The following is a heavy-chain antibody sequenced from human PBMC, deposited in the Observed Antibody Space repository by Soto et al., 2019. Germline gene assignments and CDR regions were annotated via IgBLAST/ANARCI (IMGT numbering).Heavy chain of an antibody. CDR2: ISYDGSNK. Sequence: PGGSLRLSCAASGFTFSSYGMHWVRQAPGKGLEWVAVISYDGSNKYYADSWKGRFTISRDNSKNTLYLQMNSLRAEDTALYYCAKNQERELPRVIDFWGQGTLVTVSS. J-gene: IGHJ4*02. D-gene: IGHD1-7*01. CDR1: GFTFSSYG. CDR3: AKNQERELPRVIDF. V-gene: IGHV3-30*18.